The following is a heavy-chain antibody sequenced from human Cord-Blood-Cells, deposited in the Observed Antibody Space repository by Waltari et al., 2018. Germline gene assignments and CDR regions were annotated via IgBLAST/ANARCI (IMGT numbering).Heavy chain of an antibody. D-gene: IGHD1-20*01. CDR2: INHSGST. V-gene: IGHV4-34*01. CDR1: GGSFSGYY. CDR3: ARVRSYNWNYVDY. Sequence: QVQLQQWGAGLLKPSETLSLTCAVYGGSFSGYYWSWIRQPPGKGLEWIGEINHSGSTNYNPSLKSRVTISVDTSKTQFSLKLSSVTAADTAVYYCARVRSYNWNYVDYWGQGTLVTVSS. J-gene: IGHJ4*02.